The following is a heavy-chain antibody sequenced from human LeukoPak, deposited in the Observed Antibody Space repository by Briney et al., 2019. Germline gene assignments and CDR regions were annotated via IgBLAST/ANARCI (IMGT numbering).Heavy chain of an antibody. Sequence: GGSLRLSCAASGFTFSNYGMHWVRQAPGKGLEWVAVVSSDGSIDYYSDSVRGRFTVSRDNSKNTMFLQFNTLRPEDTAVYYCAKDRLGAILYFDYWGQGTLVTVSS. CDR2: VSSDGSID. V-gene: IGHV3-30*18. J-gene: IGHJ4*02. CDR3: AKDRLGAILYFDY. D-gene: IGHD1-26*01. CDR1: GFTFSNYG.